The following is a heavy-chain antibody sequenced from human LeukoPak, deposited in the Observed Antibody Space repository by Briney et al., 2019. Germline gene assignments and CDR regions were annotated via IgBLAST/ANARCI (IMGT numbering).Heavy chain of an antibody. V-gene: IGHV1-18*01. CDR1: GYTFTSYG. CDR2: ISAYNGNT. J-gene: IGHJ5*02. Sequence: ASVKVSCKASGYTFTSYGISWVRQAPGQGLEWMGWISAYNGNTNYAQKLQGRVTMTTDTPTSTAYMELRSLRSDDTAVYYCASLRRGYSYGYWFDPWGQGTLVTVSS. CDR3: ASLRRGYSYGYWFDP. D-gene: IGHD5-18*01.